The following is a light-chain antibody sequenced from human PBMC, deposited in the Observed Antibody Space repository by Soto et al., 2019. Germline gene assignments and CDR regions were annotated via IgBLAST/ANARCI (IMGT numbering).Light chain of an antibody. CDR1: SSDVGGYDH. J-gene: IGLJ1*01. CDR2: EVS. CDR3: CSYTSSTTYD. Sequence: QSALTQPASVSGSPGQSITISCSGTSSDVGGYDHVSWFQQHPGKAPKLLIYEVSNRPSGVSLRFSGSKSGNTASLTISGLQAEDEADYYCCSYTSSTTYDFGTGTKLTVL. V-gene: IGLV2-14*01.